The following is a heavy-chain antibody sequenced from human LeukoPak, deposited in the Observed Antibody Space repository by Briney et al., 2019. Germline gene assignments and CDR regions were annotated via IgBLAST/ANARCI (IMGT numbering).Heavy chain of an antibody. V-gene: IGHV1-8*01. J-gene: IGHJ4*02. Sequence: ASVKVSCKASGYTFTSYDINWVRQATGQGLEWMGWMNPNSGNTGYAQKFQGRVTMTRDTSISTAYMELNSLRSDDTAVYFCARGGSGWYYFDYWGQGTLVTVSS. CDR2: MNPNSGNT. CDR3: ARGGSGWYYFDY. CDR1: GYTFTSYD. D-gene: IGHD6-19*01.